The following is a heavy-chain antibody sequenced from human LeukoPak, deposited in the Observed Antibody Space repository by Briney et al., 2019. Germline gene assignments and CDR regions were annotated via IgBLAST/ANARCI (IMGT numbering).Heavy chain of an antibody. Sequence: GESLRISCRGSGYTFSSYWIGWVRPMPGEGLEGMGIIYPGDSDTRYSPSLQGQLTISVDTSIGTAYLQWSSLKASDTAIYYCARQNDFRLDYWGQGTLVTVSS. J-gene: IGHJ4*02. V-gene: IGHV5-51*01. CDR3: ARQNDFRLDY. CDR2: IYPGDSDT. D-gene: IGHD3-3*01. CDR1: GYTFSSYW.